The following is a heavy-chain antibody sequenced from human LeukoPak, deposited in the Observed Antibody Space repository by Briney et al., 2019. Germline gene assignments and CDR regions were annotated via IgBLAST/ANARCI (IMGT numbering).Heavy chain of an antibody. V-gene: IGHV4-30-2*01. CDR3: ARHPSWELRYFDY. D-gene: IGHD1-26*01. J-gene: IGHJ4*02. Sequence: SETLSLTCTVSGGSISSGGYYWSWIRQPPGKGLEWIGYIYHSGSTYYNPSLKSRVTISVDTSKNQFSLKLSSVTAADTAVYYCARHPSWELRYFDYWGQGTLVTVSS. CDR2: IYHSGST. CDR1: GGSISSGGYY.